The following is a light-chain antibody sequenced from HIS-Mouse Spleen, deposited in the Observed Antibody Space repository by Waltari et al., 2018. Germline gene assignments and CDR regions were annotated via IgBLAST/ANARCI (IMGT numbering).Light chain of an antibody. J-gene: IGKJ1*01. Sequence: EIVLPQSPGTLSLSPGERATLSCRASQSVSSSYLAWYQQKPGQAPRLLIYGASSRATGIPDGFSGSGSGTDFTLTISRLEPEDFAVYYCQQYGSSPQTFGQGTKVEIK. CDR3: QQYGSSPQT. V-gene: IGKV3-20*01. CDR1: QSVSSSY. CDR2: GAS.